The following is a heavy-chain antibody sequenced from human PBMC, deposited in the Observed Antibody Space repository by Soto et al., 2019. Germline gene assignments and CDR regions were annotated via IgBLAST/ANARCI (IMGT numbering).Heavy chain of an antibody. J-gene: IGHJ5*02. V-gene: IGHV1-18*01. CDR1: GYTFTSYG. Sequence: QVQLVQSGDEVKRPGASVKVSCKTSGYTFTSYGISWVRQAPGQGLEWMRWISAYDGNTNSAQNLQGRLTMTTDTPTTTAYMELRNLRSDDTAVYYCARARLGVASGSQDWVDPWGQGTLVTVSS. D-gene: IGHD3-10*01. CDR3: ARARLGVASGSQDWVDP. CDR2: ISAYDGNT.